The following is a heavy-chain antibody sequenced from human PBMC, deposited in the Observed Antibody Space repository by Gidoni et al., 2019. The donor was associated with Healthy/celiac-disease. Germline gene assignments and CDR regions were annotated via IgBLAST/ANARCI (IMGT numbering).Heavy chain of an antibody. CDR3: AKAQVFVAAAGFDY. Sequence: EVQLVESGGGLVQPGGSLRLSCAAAGCTFSSYAMSWVRQAPGKGLVWFSAISGSCGSTYYADSVKGRFTISRDNSKNTLYLQMNSLRAEDTAVYYCAKAQVFVAAAGFDYWGQGTLVTVSS. CDR2: ISGSCGST. D-gene: IGHD6-13*01. V-gene: IGHV3-23*04. J-gene: IGHJ4*02. CDR1: GCTFSSYA.